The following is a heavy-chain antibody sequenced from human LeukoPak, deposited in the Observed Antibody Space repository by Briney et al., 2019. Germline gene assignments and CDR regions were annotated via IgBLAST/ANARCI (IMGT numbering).Heavy chain of an antibody. CDR1: GGSISSINYF. J-gene: IGHJ6*02. CDR3: ASDSYYDLLTGYYPYYYYGMDV. D-gene: IGHD3-9*01. Sequence: SETLSLTCTVSGGSISSINYFWTWVRQPPGKGLEWIGCIYYSGSAYYNPSLAGRVAISLDTSKNQFSLKLHSVTAADTAVYYCASDSYYDLLTGYYPYYYYGMDVWGQGTTVTVSS. CDR2: IYYSGSA. V-gene: IGHV4-30-4*01.